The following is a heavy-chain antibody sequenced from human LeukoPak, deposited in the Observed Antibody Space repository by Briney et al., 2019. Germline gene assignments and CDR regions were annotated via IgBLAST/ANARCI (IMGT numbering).Heavy chain of an antibody. CDR3: AKGGGWFYYFDY. D-gene: IGHD6-19*01. J-gene: IGHJ4*02. CDR2: ISGDSNSM. Sequence: PGRSLRLSCAASGFTLDDYAVHWVRQAPGKGLEWVSGISGDSNSMGYADSVKGRFTISRDNAKSSVYLQMNNLRAEDTALYYCAKGGGWFYYFDYWGQGTLVTVSS. CDR1: GFTLDDYA. V-gene: IGHV3-9*01.